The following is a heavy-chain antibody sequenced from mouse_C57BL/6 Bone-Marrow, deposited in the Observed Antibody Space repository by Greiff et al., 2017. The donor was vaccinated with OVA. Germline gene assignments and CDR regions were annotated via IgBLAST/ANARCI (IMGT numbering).Heavy chain of an antibody. CDR1: GYTFTSYW. Sequence: QVQLQQSGAELVKPGASVKMSCKASGYTFTSYWITWVKQRPGQGLEWIGDIYPGSGSTNYNEKFKSKATLTVDTSTSTAYMQLNSLTSEDSAVYYCARERTPYYYFDYWGQGTTLTVSS. V-gene: IGHV1-55*01. CDR2: IYPGSGST. CDR3: ARERTPYYYFDY. J-gene: IGHJ2*01. D-gene: IGHD2-10*01.